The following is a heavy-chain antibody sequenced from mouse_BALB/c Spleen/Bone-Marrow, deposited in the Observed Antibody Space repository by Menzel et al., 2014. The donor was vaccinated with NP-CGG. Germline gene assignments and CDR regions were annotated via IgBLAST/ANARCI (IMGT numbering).Heavy chain of an antibody. CDR3: TRDYDYFFDY. Sequence: EVKLQESGAELVKPGASVKLSCTASGFNIKDTYMHWVKQRPEQGLEWIGWIDPVNGNTKYDPNFQGKATITADTSSNTAYLQLSSLTSEDTAVYYCTRDYDYFFDYWGQGTTLTVSS. CDR1: GFNIKDTY. J-gene: IGHJ2*01. CDR2: IDPVNGNT. D-gene: IGHD2-4*01. V-gene: IGHV14-3*02.